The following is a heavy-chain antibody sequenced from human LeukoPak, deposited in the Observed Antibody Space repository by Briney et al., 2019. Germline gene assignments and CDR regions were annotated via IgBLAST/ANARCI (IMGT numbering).Heavy chain of an antibody. V-gene: IGHV1-69*04. CDR3: ARDYYYDSSGSWFDP. CDR2: IIPILGIA. J-gene: IGHJ5*02. Sequence: SVKVSCKASGGTFSSYAIRWVRQAPGQGLEWMGRIIPILGIANYAQKFQGRVTITADKSTSTAYMELSSLRSEDTAVYYCARDYYYDSSGSWFDPWGQGTLVTVSS. D-gene: IGHD3-22*01. CDR1: GGTFSSYA.